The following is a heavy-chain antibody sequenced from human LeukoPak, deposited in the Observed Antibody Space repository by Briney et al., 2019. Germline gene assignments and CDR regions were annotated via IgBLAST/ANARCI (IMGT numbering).Heavy chain of an antibody. J-gene: IGHJ4*02. Sequence: GGSLRLSCAASGFTFSSYAMSWVRQAPGKGLEWVSAISGSGGSTYYADSVKGRFTISRDNSKNTLYLQMNSLRAEDTAVYYCAKHPDYGDYGWYFDYWGPGTLVTVSS. CDR1: GFTFSSYA. V-gene: IGHV3-23*01. CDR2: ISGSGGST. D-gene: IGHD4-17*01. CDR3: AKHPDYGDYGWYFDY.